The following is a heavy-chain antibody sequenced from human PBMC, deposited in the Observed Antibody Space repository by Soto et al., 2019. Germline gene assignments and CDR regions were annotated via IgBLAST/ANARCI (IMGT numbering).Heavy chain of an antibody. J-gene: IGHJ6*03. CDR3: ARLGSSGYYYMDV. CDR2: IYYSGST. Sequence: SETLSVTCTVSGGSISSYYWSWIRQPPGKGLEWIGYIYYSGSTNYNPSLKSRLTISVDTSKNQFSLKLSSVTAADTAVYYCARLGSSGYYYMDVWGKGTTVTVSS. CDR1: GGSISSYY. D-gene: IGHD6-6*01. V-gene: IGHV4-59*08.